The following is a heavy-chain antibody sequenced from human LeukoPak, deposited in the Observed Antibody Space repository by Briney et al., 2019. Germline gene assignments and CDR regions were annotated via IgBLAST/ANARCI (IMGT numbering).Heavy chain of an antibody. D-gene: IGHD5-24*01. J-gene: IGHJ3*02. Sequence: PSETLSLTCTVAGGSISSDTYFWGWIRRPPGKGLEWIGRIHYSGNTYYTPSLKSRVTISVDTSKNQFSLKLTSVTAADTAVYYCARHGRWSPTNLNDGFDIWGQGTMVTVSS. CDR3: ARHGRWSPTNLNDGFDI. V-gene: IGHV4-39*01. CDR2: IHYSGNT. CDR1: GGSISSDTYF.